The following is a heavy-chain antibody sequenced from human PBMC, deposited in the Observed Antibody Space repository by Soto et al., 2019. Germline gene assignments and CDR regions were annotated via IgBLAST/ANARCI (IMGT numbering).Heavy chain of an antibody. V-gene: IGHV3-7*01. CDR3: ARLYCTHALCYISIAFDI. CDR2: IKQDGSEK. CDR1: GFTFSTYW. Sequence: GGSLRLSCAASGFTFSTYWMSWVRQAPGKGLEWVANIKQDGSEKSYVDSVKGRFTISRDNAKNSLYLQMNSLRAEDTAVYYCARLYCTHALCYISIAFDIWGQGTMVTVSS. D-gene: IGHD2-8*01. J-gene: IGHJ3*02.